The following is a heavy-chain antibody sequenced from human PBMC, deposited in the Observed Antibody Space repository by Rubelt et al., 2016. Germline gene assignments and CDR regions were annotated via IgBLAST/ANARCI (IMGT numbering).Heavy chain of an antibody. J-gene: IGHJ4*02. Sequence: QVQLVQSGAEVKKPGASVKVSCKPSGYTFTGYYIHWVRQAPGQGLEWMGWINPNSGGTNYAQRFQGRVTMTRETSISTAYMELCRLRSDDTAVFYCAREDGDYWGQGTLVTVSS. CDR2: INPNSGGT. V-gene: IGHV1-2*02. D-gene: IGHD5-24*01. CDR3: AREDGDY. CDR1: GYTFTGYY.